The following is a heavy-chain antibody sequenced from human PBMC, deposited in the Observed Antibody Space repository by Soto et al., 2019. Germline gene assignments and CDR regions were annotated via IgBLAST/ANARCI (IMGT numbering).Heavy chain of an antibody. J-gene: IGHJ4*02. CDR1: GLTFNKFE. D-gene: IGHD2-21*01. CDR2: ISSDGATI. CDR3: VRVGIVARPY. Sequence: EVQMVESGGGLVQPGGSLRLSCEVSGLTFNKFEMTWVRQAPGQGLEWVSSISSDGATIYYADSVKGRFTISRDNDKNLLYLQMNSLKGEDTATYYCVRVGIVARPYWGQGTPVTVSS. V-gene: IGHV3-48*03.